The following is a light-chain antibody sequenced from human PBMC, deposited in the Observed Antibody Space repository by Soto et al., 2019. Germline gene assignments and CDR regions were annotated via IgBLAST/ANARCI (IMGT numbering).Light chain of an antibody. CDR3: QQYNNFPPT. Sequence: EIQMTQSPSSLSASVGDRVSITCRASQSVANWLAWYQQKPGKAPKSLIYETSTLQSGVPSRFSGSGSGTYFTLTINSLQPEDFATYYCQQYNNFPPTFGGGTKVDIK. J-gene: IGKJ4*01. V-gene: IGKV1D-16*01. CDR1: QSVANW. CDR2: ETS.